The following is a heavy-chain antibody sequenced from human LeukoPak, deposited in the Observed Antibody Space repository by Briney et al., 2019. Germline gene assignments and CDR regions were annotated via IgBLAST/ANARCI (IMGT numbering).Heavy chain of an antibody. CDR2: IKQDGSEN. CDR1: GFSISSYW. J-gene: IGHJ4*02. V-gene: IGHV3-7*01. CDR3: ARGNYFGDYVGVGIYFDY. D-gene: IGHD4-17*01. Sequence: PGGSLRLSCAASGFSISSYWMSWVRQAPGKGLEWAANIKQDGSENYYVDSVKGRFTTSRDNAKSSLYLQMNSLRAEDTAVYYCARGNYFGDYVGVGIYFDYWGQGNLVTVSS.